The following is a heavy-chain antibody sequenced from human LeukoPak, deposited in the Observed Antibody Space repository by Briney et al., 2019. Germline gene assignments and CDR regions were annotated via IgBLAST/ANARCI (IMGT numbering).Heavy chain of an antibody. V-gene: IGHV3-48*02. CDR2: ISSSSSSI. Sequence: PGGSLRLSCVGSGFPFSSYNMNWVRQAPGKGLEWVSYISSSSSSIYYADSVKGRFTISRDNAKNSLYLQMNSLRDEDTAVYFCARRLSYGDRTYDVFDIWGQGTMVTVSS. CDR1: GFPFSSYN. J-gene: IGHJ3*02. CDR3: ARRLSYGDRTYDVFDI. D-gene: IGHD4-17*01.